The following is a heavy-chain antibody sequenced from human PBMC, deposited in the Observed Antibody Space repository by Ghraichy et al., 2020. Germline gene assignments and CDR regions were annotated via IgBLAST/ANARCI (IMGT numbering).Heavy chain of an antibody. CDR2: FDPEDGET. CDR3: ATPSMRINYYGMDV. J-gene: IGHJ6*02. CDR1: RYTLTLLS. Sequence: ASVKVSCKVSRYTLTLLSMHWVRHAPGNGLEWMGGFDPEDGETIYAQKFQGRVTMTEDTSTDTAYMELSSLRSEDTAVYYCATPSMRINYYGMDVWGQGTTVTVSS. D-gene: IGHD2-8*01. V-gene: IGHV1-24*01.